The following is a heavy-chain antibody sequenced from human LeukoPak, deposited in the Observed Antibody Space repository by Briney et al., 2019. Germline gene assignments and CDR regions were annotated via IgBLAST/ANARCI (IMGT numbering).Heavy chain of an antibody. Sequence: GGSLRPSCAASGFTLSSYLMNWVRQAPGKGLVWVSRIDSDGTNTKYAESVKDRFTISRDNAKNTLHLQMNSLRADDTAVYYCARESAGGKVDSWGQGTLVTVSS. D-gene: IGHD4-23*01. CDR1: GFTLSSYL. CDR2: IDSDGTNT. V-gene: IGHV3-74*03. CDR3: ARESAGGKVDS. J-gene: IGHJ4*02.